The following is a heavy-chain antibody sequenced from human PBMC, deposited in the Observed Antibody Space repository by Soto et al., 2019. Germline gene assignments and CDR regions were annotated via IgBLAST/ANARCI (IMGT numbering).Heavy chain of an antibody. V-gene: IGHV4-34*01. J-gene: IGHJ3*02. CDR2: MSHSGGT. CDR3: ARVERGTATTVVDAFDI. Sequence: EQLQQWGAGLLKPSETLSLTCAVYGGFVSSGSYYWSWIRQPPGKGLEWIGEMSHSGGTHFNPSLKSRVTISVDTSKHQFPRKMSSVTAAYTALYYCARVERGTATTVVDAFDIWGPGKMFTVSS. D-gene: IGHD1-1*01. CDR1: GGFVSSGSYY.